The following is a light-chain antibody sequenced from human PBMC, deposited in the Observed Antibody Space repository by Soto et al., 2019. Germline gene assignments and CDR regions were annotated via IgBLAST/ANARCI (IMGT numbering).Light chain of an antibody. CDR1: QSLLYSDGDNY. CDR3: VQAIHAPPT. J-gene: IGKJ5*01. Sequence: DYGMSEAPGGLGVTTGQPASISCRSSQSLLYSDGDNYLDWYLQKPGQSPQLLIYLASNRASGVPARFSGSGSGTYITQKISRVEAEYVRFYYCVQAIHAPPTFGQGTRLEIK. CDR2: LAS. V-gene: IGKV2-28*01.